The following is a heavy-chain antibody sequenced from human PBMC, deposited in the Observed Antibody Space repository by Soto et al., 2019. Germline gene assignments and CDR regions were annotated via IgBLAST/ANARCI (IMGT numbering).Heavy chain of an antibody. CDR1: GFTFSSYA. CDR3: ARDDKDGNNDY. CDR2: ISYDGSNK. V-gene: IGHV3-30-3*01. J-gene: IGHJ4*02. Sequence: GGSLRLSCEASGFTFSSYAMHWVRQAPGKGLEWVAVISYDGSNKYYADSVKGRFTISRDNSKNTLYLQMNSLRAEDTAVYYCARDDKDGNNDYWGQGTLVTVSS. D-gene: IGHD1-1*01.